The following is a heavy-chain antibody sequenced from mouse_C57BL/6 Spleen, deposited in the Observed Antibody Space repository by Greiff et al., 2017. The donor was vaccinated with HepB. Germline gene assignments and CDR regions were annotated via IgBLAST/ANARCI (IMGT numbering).Heavy chain of an antibody. J-gene: IGHJ4*01. CDR1: GFTFSSYA. D-gene: IGHD2-4*01. Sequence: EVKLVESGEGLVKPGGSLKLSCAASGFTFSSYAMSWVRQTPEKRLEWVAYISSGGDYIYYADTVKGRFTISRDNARNTLYLQMSSLKSEDTAMYYCTRSLYDYDVRYAMDYWGQGTSVTVSS. V-gene: IGHV5-9-1*02. CDR3: TRSLYDYDVRYAMDY. CDR2: ISSGGDYI.